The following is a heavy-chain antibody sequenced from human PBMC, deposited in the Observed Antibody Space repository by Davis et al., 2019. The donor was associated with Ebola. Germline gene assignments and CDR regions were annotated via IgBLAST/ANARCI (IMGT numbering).Heavy chain of an antibody. Sequence: MPSETLSLTCTVSGGSMRGYYWSWIRQPPGKGPEWLGYIISTGTTTYKPSLASRVTISVDTSKNQFSLKLSSVTAADTAVYYCARRPILWRPFDYWGQGTLVTVSS. CDR2: IISTGTT. D-gene: IGHD2/OR15-2a*01. J-gene: IGHJ4*02. V-gene: IGHV4-59*12. CDR3: ARRPILWRPFDY. CDR1: GGSMRGYY.